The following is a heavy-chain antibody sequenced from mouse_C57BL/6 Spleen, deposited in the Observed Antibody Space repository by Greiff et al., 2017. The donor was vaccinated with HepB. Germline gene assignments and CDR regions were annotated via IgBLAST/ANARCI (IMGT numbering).Heavy chain of an antibody. CDR3: ARPYYYDYDFDY. D-gene: IGHD2-4*01. V-gene: IGHV1-52*01. J-gene: IGHJ2*01. CDR2: IDPSDSET. Sequence: QVQLKQPGAELVRPGSSVKLSCKASGYTFTSYWMHWVKQRPIQGLEWIGNIDPSDSETHYNQKFKDKATLTVDKSSSTAYMQLSSLTSEDSAVYYCARPYYYDYDFDYWGQGTTLTVSS. CDR1: GYTFTSYW.